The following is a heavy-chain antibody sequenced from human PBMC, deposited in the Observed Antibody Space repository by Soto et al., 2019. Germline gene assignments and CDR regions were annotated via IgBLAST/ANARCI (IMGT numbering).Heavy chain of an antibody. CDR2: IYYSGST. Sequence: SETLSLTCTVSGGSISSSSYYWGWFRQPPGKGLEWIGSIYYSGSTYYNPSLKSRVTISVDTSKNQFSLKLSSVTAADTAVYYCARHRFYDSSGYYYLYWFDPWGQGTLVTVS. J-gene: IGHJ5*02. V-gene: IGHV4-39*01. CDR1: GGSISSSSYY. CDR3: ARHRFYDSSGYYYLYWFDP. D-gene: IGHD3-22*01.